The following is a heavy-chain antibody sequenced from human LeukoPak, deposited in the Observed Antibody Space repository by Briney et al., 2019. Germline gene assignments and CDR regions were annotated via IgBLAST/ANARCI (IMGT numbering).Heavy chain of an antibody. CDR1: GASISSYY. Sequence: SETLSLTCTVSGASISSYYWSWIRQPAGKGLEWVGRIHTSGYTKYNPSLKGRVTMSADTSKNQFSLKLSSVTAADTAVYYCARGIAAGWDDAFDIWGQGTMVTVSS. J-gene: IGHJ3*02. CDR3: ARGIAAGWDDAFDI. D-gene: IGHD6-13*01. CDR2: IHTSGYT. V-gene: IGHV4-4*07.